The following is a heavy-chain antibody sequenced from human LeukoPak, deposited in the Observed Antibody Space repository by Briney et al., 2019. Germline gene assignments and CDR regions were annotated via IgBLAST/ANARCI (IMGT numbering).Heavy chain of an antibody. CDR2: IYTSGST. Sequence: ASETLSLTCTVSGGSISSYYWSWLRQPAGKGLEWIGRIYTSGSTNYNPSLKSRVTMSVDTSKNQFSLKLSSVTAADTAVYYCARDRYYYDSSGYYYYFDYWGQGTLVTVSS. D-gene: IGHD3-22*01. CDR1: GGSISSYY. V-gene: IGHV4-4*07. J-gene: IGHJ4*02. CDR3: ARDRYYYDSSGYYYYFDY.